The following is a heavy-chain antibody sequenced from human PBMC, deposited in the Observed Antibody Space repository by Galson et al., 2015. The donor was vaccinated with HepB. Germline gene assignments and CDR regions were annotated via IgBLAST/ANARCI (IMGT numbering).Heavy chain of an antibody. CDR3: ARDPYFGSENYFSSYGLDV. D-gene: IGHD3-10*01. Sequence: LSLTCTVSGGSISTYYWSWIRQPPGKGLEWIGNVYYTGSTNYNPSLKSRLIISVDTSENQFSLILFSVTAADTAVYYCARDPYFGSENYFSSYGLDVWGQGTLVTVSS. J-gene: IGHJ6*02. CDR2: VYYTGST. V-gene: IGHV4-59*01. CDR1: GGSISTYY.